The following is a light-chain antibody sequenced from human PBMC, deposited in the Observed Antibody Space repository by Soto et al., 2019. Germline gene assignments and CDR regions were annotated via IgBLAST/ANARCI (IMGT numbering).Light chain of an antibody. CDR3: SSYTSSSIDYV. CDR2: EVS. CDR1: GSDVGGYNY. J-gene: IGLJ1*01. Sequence: QSALTQPASVSGSRGQSITISCTGTGSDVGGYNYVSWYQQHPGKAPKLMIYEVSNRPSGVSNRFSGSKSGNTASLTISGLQAEDEADYYCSSYTSSSIDYVFGTGTKLTVL. V-gene: IGLV2-14*01.